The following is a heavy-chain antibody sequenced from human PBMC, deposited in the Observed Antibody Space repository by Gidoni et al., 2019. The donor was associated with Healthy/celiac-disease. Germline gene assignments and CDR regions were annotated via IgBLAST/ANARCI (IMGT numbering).Heavy chain of an antibody. CDR1: GGSISSGSYY. J-gene: IGHJ2*01. V-gene: IGHV4-61*02. D-gene: IGHD3-10*01. CDR3: ARDSGGILWFGEPYWYFDL. Sequence: QVQLQESGPGLVKPSQTLSLTCTVSGGSISSGSYYWSWIRQPAGKGLEWIGRIYTSGSTNYNPSLKSRVTISVDTSKNQFSLKLSSVTAADTAVYYCARDSGGILWFGEPYWYFDLWGRGTLVTVSS. CDR2: IYTSGST.